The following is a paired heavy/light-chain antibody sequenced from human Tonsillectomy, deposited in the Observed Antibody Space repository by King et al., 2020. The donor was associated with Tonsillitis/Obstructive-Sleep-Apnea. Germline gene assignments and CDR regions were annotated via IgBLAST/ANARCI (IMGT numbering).Light chain of an antibody. CDR2: RNN. Sequence: QSVLTQPPSASATPGQRVTISCSGSSSNIGNNYVYWYQQLPGTAPKLLIYRNNQRPSGVPDRFSGSKSGTSASLAISGLRSEDEADYYCAAWDDSLSGWVFGGGTKLTVL. J-gene: IGLJ3*02. CDR1: SSNIGNNY. V-gene: IGLV1-47*01. CDR3: AAWDDSLSGWV.
Heavy chain of an antibody. CDR3: ARDPPYYDFWSGSHGTSQYLDY. Sequence: QVQLVQSGAEVKKPGASVKVSCKASGYTFSSYGISWVRQAPGQGLEWMGWISAYNDNTNYAQKLQGRVTMTTDTSTNTAYMELRSLRSDDTAVYYCARDPPYYDFWSGSHGTSQYLDYWGQGTLVTVSS. J-gene: IGHJ4*02. V-gene: IGHV1-18*01. CDR1: GYTFSSYG. CDR2: ISAYNDNT. D-gene: IGHD3-3*01.